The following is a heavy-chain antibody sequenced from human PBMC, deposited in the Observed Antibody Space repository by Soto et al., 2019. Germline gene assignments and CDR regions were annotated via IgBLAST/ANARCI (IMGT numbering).Heavy chain of an antibody. Sequence: PGGSLRLSCAASGFTFSTYAMSWVRQAPGKGLEWVSVIGDNGDNTYYADSVKGRFTISRDNSKNTLYLHENSLRVEDTAVYYCARDLSGSYFWIDYWGQGTLVTVSS. CDR3: ARDLSGSYFWIDY. CDR2: IGDNGDNT. CDR1: GFTFSTYA. D-gene: IGHD1-26*01. V-gene: IGHV3-23*01. J-gene: IGHJ4*02.